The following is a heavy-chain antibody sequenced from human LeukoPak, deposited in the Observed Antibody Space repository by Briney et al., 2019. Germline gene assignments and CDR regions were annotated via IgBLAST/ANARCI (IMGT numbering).Heavy chain of an antibody. CDR3: AKGDSTNYYDTLHPDY. V-gene: IGHV3-23*01. CDR2: ISGSGGST. Sequence: GGSLRLSCAASGFTFSSYAMSWVRQAPGKGLEWVSAISGSGGSTYYADSVKGRFTISRDNSKNTLYLQMNSLRAEDTAVYYCAKGDSTNYYDTLHPDYWGQGTLVTVSS. CDR1: GFTFSSYA. J-gene: IGHJ4*02. D-gene: IGHD3-22*01.